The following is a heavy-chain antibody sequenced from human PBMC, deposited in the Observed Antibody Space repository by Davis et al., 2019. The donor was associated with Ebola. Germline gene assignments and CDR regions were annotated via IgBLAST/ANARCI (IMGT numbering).Heavy chain of an antibody. J-gene: IGHJ4*02. CDR2: IYYSGST. V-gene: IGHV4-61*01. CDR3: ARGVPVPYLHFDY. D-gene: IGHD2-21*01. Sequence: SETLSLTCTVSGGSVSSGSYYWSWIRQPPGKGLEWIGYIYYSGSTNYNPSLKSRVTISVDTSKNQFSLKLSSVTAADTAVYYCARGVPVPYLHFDYWGQGTLVTVSS. CDR1: GGSVSSGSYY.